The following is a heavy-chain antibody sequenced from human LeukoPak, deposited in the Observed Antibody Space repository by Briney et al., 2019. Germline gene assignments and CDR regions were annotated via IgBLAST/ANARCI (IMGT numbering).Heavy chain of an antibody. Sequence: SVKVSCKASGGTFSSYAISGVRQAPGQGLEWMGRIIPIFGTANYAQKFQGRVTITTDESTSTAYMELSSPRSEDTAVYYCARDGIAARTDPFDYWGQGTLVTVSS. CDR2: IIPIFGTA. J-gene: IGHJ4*02. V-gene: IGHV1-69*05. D-gene: IGHD6-6*01. CDR3: ARDGIAARTDPFDY. CDR1: GGTFSSYA.